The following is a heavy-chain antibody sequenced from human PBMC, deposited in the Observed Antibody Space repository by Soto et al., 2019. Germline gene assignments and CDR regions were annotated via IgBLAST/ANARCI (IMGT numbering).Heavy chain of an antibody. Sequence: QVQLVQSGAQVKKPGASVKVSCKASGYTFTNYDIPWVREATGRGLEWKGWMNPDSGNTGQAKQFQGRVTMTRDASIRTAYMEMRSLRSEDRAVYYSAGGRFRRAWFDPWGQGTLVTVSS. J-gene: IGHJ5*02. CDR3: AGGRFRRAWFDP. CDR1: GYTFTNYD. D-gene: IGHD3-16*01. CDR2: MNPDSGNT. V-gene: IGHV1-8*01.